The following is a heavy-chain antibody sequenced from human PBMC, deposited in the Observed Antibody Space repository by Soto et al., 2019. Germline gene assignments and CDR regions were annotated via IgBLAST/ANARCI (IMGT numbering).Heavy chain of an antibody. Sequence: GGSLRLSCAASGFTFSSYGMHWVRQAPGKRLEWVGVIWYDGSNKYYADSVKGRFTISRDNSKNTLYLQMNSLRTEDTAVYYCARGRDSGSYYDYWGQGTLVNVSS. CDR2: IWYDGSNK. CDR1: GFTFSSYG. CDR3: ARGRDSGSYYDY. D-gene: IGHD1-26*01. J-gene: IGHJ4*02. V-gene: IGHV3-33*08.